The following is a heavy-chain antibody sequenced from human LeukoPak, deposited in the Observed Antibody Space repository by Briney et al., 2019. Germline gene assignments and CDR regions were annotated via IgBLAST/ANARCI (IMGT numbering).Heavy chain of an antibody. CDR1: GGSISSYY. V-gene: IGHV4-59*08. CDR2: IYYSGST. CDR3: ARHRSPGAFDI. Sequence: PSETLSLTCTVSGGSISSYYWSWIRQPPGKGLEWIGYIYYSGSTNYNPSLKSRVTISVDTSKNQFSLKLISMTAADTAVYYCARHRSPGAFDIWGQGTMVTVS. J-gene: IGHJ3*02.